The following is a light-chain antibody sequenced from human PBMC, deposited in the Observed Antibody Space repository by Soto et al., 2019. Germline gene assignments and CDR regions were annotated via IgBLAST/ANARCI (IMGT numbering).Light chain of an antibody. CDR3: QQDNSYPLT. CDR2: DAS. J-gene: IGKJ1*01. CDR1: QSISSW. Sequence: DIQMTQSPSTMSASVGDRVTITCRASQSISSWLAWYQQKPGKAPKLLIYDASSLESGVPSRFSGSGSGTEFTRTISILQPDDVATYYCQQDNSYPLTFGQGTNVEIK. V-gene: IGKV1-5*01.